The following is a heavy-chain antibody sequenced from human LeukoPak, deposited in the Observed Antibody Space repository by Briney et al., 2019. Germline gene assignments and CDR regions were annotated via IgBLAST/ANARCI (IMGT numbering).Heavy chain of an antibody. Sequence: SETLSLTCAVYGGSFSGYYWSWIRQPPGKGLEWIGEINHSGSTNYNPSLKSRVTISVDTSKNQFSLKLSSVTAADTAVYYCARSPGLYYFDYWGQGTLVTVSS. V-gene: IGHV4-34*01. CDR1: GGSFSGYY. J-gene: IGHJ4*02. CDR3: ARSPGLYYFDY. CDR2: INHSGST. D-gene: IGHD2/OR15-2a*01.